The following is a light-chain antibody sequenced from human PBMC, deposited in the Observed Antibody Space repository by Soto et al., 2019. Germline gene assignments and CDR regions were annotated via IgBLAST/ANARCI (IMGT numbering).Light chain of an antibody. CDR2: GAS. CDR3: QQYYNWRPR. V-gene: IGKV3-15*01. J-gene: IGKJ1*01. CDR1: QSISSS. Sequence: EVVMTQSPATLSASPGDTATLSCRASQSISSSLAWYQQKPGQPPRLLIYGASTRATGVPARFSGSGSGTEFTLTISRLQSEDFEVYYCQQYYNWRPRFGQGTKVDIK.